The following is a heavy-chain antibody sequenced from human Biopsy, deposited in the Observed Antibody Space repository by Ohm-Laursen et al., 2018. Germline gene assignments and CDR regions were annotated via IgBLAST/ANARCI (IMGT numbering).Heavy chain of an antibody. CDR3: ARVEAGTYDALDI. V-gene: IGHV4-59*01. CDR2: IYNSGGT. Sequence: TLSLTCSDSGGSMTGYEWSWIRLAPGKGLEWIGYIYNSGGTKYNPSLASRVTFSVDMSKSQFSLKLYSVTAADTAVYYCARVEAGTYDALDIWGQGTLVAVSA. D-gene: IGHD1-26*01. CDR1: GGSMTGYE. J-gene: IGHJ3*02.